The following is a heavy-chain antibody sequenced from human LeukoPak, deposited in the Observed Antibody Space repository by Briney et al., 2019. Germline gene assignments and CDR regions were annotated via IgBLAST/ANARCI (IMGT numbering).Heavy chain of an antibody. V-gene: IGHV3-66*01. Sequence: GGSLGLSCAASGFTVSSNYMSWVRQAPGKGLEWVSVIYSGGSTYYADSVKGRFTISRDNSKNTLYLQMNSLRAEDTAVYYCARDGRELRYWGQGTLVTVSS. J-gene: IGHJ4*02. CDR1: GFTVSSNY. CDR3: ARDGRELRY. D-gene: IGHD1-26*01. CDR2: IYSGGST.